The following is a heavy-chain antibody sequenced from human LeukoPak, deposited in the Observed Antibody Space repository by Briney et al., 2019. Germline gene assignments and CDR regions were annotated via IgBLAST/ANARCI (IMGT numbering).Heavy chain of an antibody. CDR2: ISPNSGGT. Sequence: GASVKVSCKASGYTFTDYYIHWVRQAPGQGLEWMGWISPNSGGTNYAQKFQGGVTMTRDTSISTAYMELSSLRSDDTAVYYCARGGAYTYGYYWGQGTLVTVSS. D-gene: IGHD5-18*01. V-gene: IGHV1-2*02. CDR3: ARGGAYTYGYY. J-gene: IGHJ4*02. CDR1: GYTFTDYY.